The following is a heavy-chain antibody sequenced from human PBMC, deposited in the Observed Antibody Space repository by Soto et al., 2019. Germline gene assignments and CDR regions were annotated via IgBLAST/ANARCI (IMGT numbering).Heavy chain of an antibody. Sequence: QVQVVESGGGVVQPGRTLRLSCAASGFTFSSYGFHWVRQAPGKGLEWVAVITYDGSNKLFADSVRGRFTISRDNFRNTLYLQMNSLRAEDKDVYYCAKSDYTLPYFDSWGQGTLVSVS. CDR1: GFTFSSYG. CDR3: AKSDYTLPYFDS. CDR2: ITYDGSNK. J-gene: IGHJ4*02. D-gene: IGHD4-17*01. V-gene: IGHV3-30*18.